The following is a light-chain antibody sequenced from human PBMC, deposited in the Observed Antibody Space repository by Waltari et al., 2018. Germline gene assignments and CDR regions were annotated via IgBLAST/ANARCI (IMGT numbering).Light chain of an antibody. Sequence: QSALTQPRSVSGSPGQSVSISCTGTSSDVGGYNYVSWYQQHPGKAPTFMIYDVTKRPSGVPDGFSGSKSDNTASLTISGLQPEDEADYYCCSYAGSYTWVFGGGTKLTVL. CDR3: CSYAGSYTWV. J-gene: IGLJ3*02. V-gene: IGLV2-11*01. CDR2: DVT. CDR1: SSDVGGYNY.